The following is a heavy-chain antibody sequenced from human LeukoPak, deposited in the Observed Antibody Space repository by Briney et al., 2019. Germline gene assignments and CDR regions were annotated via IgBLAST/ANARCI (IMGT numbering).Heavy chain of an antibody. CDR1: GFTFSSYG. CDR3: AKAAYSYGSNWFDP. D-gene: IGHD5-18*01. Sequence: PGRSLRLSCAASGFTFSSYGMHWVHQAPGKGLEWVAVISYDGSNKYYADSVKGRFTISRDNSKNTLYLQMNSLRAEDTAVYYCAKAAYSYGSNWFDPWGQGTLVTVSS. CDR2: ISYDGSNK. V-gene: IGHV3-30*18. J-gene: IGHJ5*02.